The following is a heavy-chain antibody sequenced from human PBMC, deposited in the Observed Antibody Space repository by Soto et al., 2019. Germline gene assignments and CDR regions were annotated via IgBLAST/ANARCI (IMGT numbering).Heavy chain of an antibody. V-gene: IGHV3-66*01. D-gene: IGHD3-10*02. CDR1: GFTVSRYY. CDR3: ARGLHSESMFLSLAAN. CDR2: IFAGGAS. Sequence: EVQLVESGGGLVQPGGSLRLSCAGSGFTVSRYYMNWVRQAPGKGFEWVSTIFAGGASYYAASVKGRFMMSRYISSNTLSLQMNNLRAEDTAVDYCARGLHSESMFLSLAANWGQAIVFAVSS. J-gene: IGHJ4*02.